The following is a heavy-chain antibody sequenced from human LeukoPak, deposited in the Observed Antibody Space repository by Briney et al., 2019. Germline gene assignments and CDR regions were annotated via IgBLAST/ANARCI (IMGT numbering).Heavy chain of an antibody. CDR3: ARGPYYYDSSGYYLPY. CDR2: ISSSSSYI. CDR1: GFTFSSFS. Sequence: GGPLRLSCAASGFTFSSFSRNWVRKAPGKGLEGFSSISSSSSYIYYADSVKGRFTISRDNAKNSLYLQMNSLRAEDTAVYYCARGPYYYDSSGYYLPYWGQGTLVTVSS. D-gene: IGHD3-22*01. V-gene: IGHV3-21*01. J-gene: IGHJ4*02.